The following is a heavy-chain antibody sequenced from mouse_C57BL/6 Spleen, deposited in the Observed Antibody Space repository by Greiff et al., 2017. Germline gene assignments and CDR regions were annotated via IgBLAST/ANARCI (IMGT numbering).Heavy chain of an antibody. CDR3: ARDDYDYDGAWFAY. Sequence: EVQLKESGPGMVKPSQSLSLTCTVTGYSITSGYDWHWIRHFPGNKLEWMGYISYSGSTNYNPSLKSRISITHDTSKNHFFLKLNSVTTEDTATYYCARDDYDYDGAWFAYWGQGTLVTVSA. V-gene: IGHV3-1*01. CDR2: ISYSGST. D-gene: IGHD2-4*01. J-gene: IGHJ3*01. CDR1: GYSITSGYD.